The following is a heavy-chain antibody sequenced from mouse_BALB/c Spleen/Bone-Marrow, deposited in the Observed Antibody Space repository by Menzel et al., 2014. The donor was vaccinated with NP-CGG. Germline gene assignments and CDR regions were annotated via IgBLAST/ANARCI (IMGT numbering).Heavy chain of an antibody. J-gene: IGHJ4*01. CDR3: ARWRYYGSSYVSYYAMDY. Sequence: VQLQQSGAELVRPGVSVKISCKGSGYTFTDYAMHWVKQSHAKSLEWIGVISTYYGDASYNQKFKGKATMTVDKSSSTAYMELARLTSGDSAIYYCARWRYYGSSYVSYYAMDYWGQGTPVTVSS. CDR2: ISTYYGDA. V-gene: IGHV1S137*01. CDR1: GYTFTDYA. D-gene: IGHD1-1*01.